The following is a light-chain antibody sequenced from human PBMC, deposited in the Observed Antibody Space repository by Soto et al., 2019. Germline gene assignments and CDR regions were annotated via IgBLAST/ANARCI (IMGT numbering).Light chain of an antibody. Sequence: EIVLTQSPGTLSLSPGQTSTLSCRASHSVSSSYLACYQQKPGQAPRLLIYGASSRATGIPDRLSGGGSGTDFTLTLSRLEPEAFAVYYCQHYSSSPHAITFGQGTRLEIK. J-gene: IGKJ5*01. CDR1: HSVSSSY. CDR2: GAS. CDR3: QHYSSSPHAIT. V-gene: IGKV3-20*01.